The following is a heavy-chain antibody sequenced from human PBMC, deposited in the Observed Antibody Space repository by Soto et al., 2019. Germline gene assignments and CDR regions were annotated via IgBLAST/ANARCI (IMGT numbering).Heavy chain of an antibody. Sequence: GGSLRLSCAASGFTFSSYSMNWVRQAPGKGLEWVSYISSSSSTIYYADSVKGRFTISRDNAKNSLYLQMNSLRAEDTAVYYCAKGGAYAVFGVATTGHYMDVWGKGTTVTVSS. CDR2: ISSSSSTI. V-gene: IGHV3-48*01. J-gene: IGHJ6*03. CDR1: GFTFSSYS. D-gene: IGHD3-3*01. CDR3: AKGGAYAVFGVATTGHYMDV.